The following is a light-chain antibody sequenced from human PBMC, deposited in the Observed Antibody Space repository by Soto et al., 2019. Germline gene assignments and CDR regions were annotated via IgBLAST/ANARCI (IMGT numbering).Light chain of an antibody. Sequence: DIQMTQSPSSLSASVGDRFTITCRASQGIRNLLVWYQQKPEKAPKSLIHGTSNLESGVPSRFSGSGSGTDYTLTISSLQREDFATYYCQQYDSYPITFGQGTRLEIK. CDR2: GTS. CDR3: QQYDSYPIT. V-gene: IGKV1D-16*01. CDR1: QGIRNL. J-gene: IGKJ5*01.